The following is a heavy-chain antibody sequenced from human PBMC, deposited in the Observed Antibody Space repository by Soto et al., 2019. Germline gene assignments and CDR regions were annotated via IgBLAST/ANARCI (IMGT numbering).Heavy chain of an antibody. Sequence: QITLKESGPTLVKPTQPLTLTCTFSGFSLTTRGVGVGWIRQPPGKALECLALIYWDDDKRYSPSLQSSLSITKGTTKNQVVLTMPHVDPVDTATYYCAHIPNYYQYDWFDPWGQGPLVSVSS. V-gene: IGHV2-5*02. CDR2: IYWDDDK. CDR1: GFSLTTRGVG. D-gene: IGHD3-16*01. J-gene: IGHJ5*02. CDR3: AHIPNYYQYDWFDP.